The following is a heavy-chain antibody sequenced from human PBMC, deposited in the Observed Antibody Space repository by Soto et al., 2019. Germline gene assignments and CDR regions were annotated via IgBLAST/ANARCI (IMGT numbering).Heavy chain of an antibody. D-gene: IGHD3-10*01. V-gene: IGHV1-2*04. CDR1: GYTFTGYY. Sequence: ASVKVSCKASGYTFTGYYMHWVRQAPGQGLEWMGWINPNSGGTNYAQKFQGWVTMTRDTSISTAYMELSRLRSDDTAVYYCAREVTITMVRGVIIPPGGMDVWGQGTTVTVSS. CDR2: INPNSGGT. CDR3: AREVTITMVRGVIIPPGGMDV. J-gene: IGHJ6*02.